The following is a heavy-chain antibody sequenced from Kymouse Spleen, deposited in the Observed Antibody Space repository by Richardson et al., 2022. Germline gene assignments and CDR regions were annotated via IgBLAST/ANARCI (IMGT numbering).Heavy chain of an antibody. CDR1: GFTFSSYG. CDR2: IWYDGSNK. Sequence: QVQLVESGGGVVQPGRSLRLSCAASGFTFSSYGMHWVRQAPGKGLEWVAVIWYDGSNKYYADSVKGRFTISRDNSKNTLYLQMNSLRAEDTAVYYCARDRGSGSYYKDYYYYGMDVWGQGTTVTVSS. J-gene: IGHJ6*02. V-gene: IGHV3-33*01. D-gene: IGHD3-10*01. CDR3: ARDRGSGSYYKDYYYYGMDV.